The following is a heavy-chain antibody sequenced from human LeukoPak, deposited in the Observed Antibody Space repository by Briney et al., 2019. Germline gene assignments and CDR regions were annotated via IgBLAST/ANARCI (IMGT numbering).Heavy chain of an antibody. CDR2: TRNKANSYTT. CDR3: ARGSIAVAGRYYYYGMDV. V-gene: IGHV3-72*01. Sequence: GGSLRLSCAASGFTFSDHYMDWVRQAPGKGLEWVGRTRNKANSYTTEYAASVKGRFTISRDDSKNSLYLQMNSLKTEDTAVYYCARGSIAVAGRYYYYGMDVWGQGTTVTVSS. J-gene: IGHJ6*02. CDR1: GFTFSDHY. D-gene: IGHD6-19*01.